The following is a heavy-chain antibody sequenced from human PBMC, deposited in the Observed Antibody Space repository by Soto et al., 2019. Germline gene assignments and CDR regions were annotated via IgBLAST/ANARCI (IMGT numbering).Heavy chain of an antibody. J-gene: IGHJ4*02. CDR1: GGSISSSSYY. V-gene: IGHV4-39*01. Sequence: PSETLSLTCTVSGGSISSSSYYWDWIRQPPGKGLEWIGNIYYSGNTYYNPSLKSRVTIFVDTSKNQFSLKLSSVTAADTAVYYCARAFYGSTPYYFDYWGQGTLVTVSS. CDR2: IYYSGNT. D-gene: IGHD4-17*01. CDR3: ARAFYGSTPYYFDY.